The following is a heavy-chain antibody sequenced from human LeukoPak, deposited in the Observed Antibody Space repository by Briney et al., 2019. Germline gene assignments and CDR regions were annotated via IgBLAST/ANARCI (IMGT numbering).Heavy chain of an antibody. D-gene: IGHD3-10*01. CDR2: ISDSGNIV. CDR3: AVAYYYGSGSFYPYYFDY. Sequence: PGGSLRLSCAASGFTFSSYEMNWVRQAPGKGLEWVSYISDSGNIVYYTDSVKGRFTISRDNAKNSLYLQMNSLRAEDTAVYYCAVAYYYGSGSFYPYYFDYWGQGTLVTVSS. CDR1: GFTFSSYE. V-gene: IGHV3-48*03. J-gene: IGHJ4*02.